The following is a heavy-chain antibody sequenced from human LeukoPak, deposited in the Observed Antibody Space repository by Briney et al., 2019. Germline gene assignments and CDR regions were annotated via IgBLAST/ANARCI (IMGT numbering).Heavy chain of an antibody. D-gene: IGHD3-9*01. CDR1: GFTFSSYS. CDR3: AREPYYDILTGYYPDAFDI. V-gene: IGHV3-21*01. CDR2: ISSSSSYI. Sequence: GGSLRLSCAASGFTFSSYSMNWVRQAPGKGLEWVSSISSSSSYIYYADSVKGRFTISRDNAKNSLYLQMNSLRAEDTAVYYCAREPYYDILTGYYPDAFDIWGQGTMVTVSS. J-gene: IGHJ3*02.